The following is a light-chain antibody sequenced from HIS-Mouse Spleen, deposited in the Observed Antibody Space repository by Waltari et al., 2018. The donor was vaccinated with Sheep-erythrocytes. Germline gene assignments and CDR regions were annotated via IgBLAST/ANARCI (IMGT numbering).Light chain of an antibody. Sequence: QSALTQPASVSGSPGQSITISCTGTRSDVGSYNLGSWDPRHPGKAPKLMIYEGSKRPSGVSNRFSGSKSGNTASLTISGLQAEDEADYYCCSYAGSSTPWVFGGGTKLTVL. CDR1: RSDVGSYNL. CDR2: EGS. CDR3: CSYAGSSTPWV. J-gene: IGLJ3*02. V-gene: IGLV2-23*01.